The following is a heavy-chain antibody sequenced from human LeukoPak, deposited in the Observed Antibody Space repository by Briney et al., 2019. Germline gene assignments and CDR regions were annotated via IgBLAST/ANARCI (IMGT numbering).Heavy chain of an antibody. J-gene: IGHJ6*03. D-gene: IGHD2-2*02. CDR1: GVSISSYY. V-gene: IGHV4-59*08. CDR3: ARGAPAARPFYYYYYMDV. CDR2: IYYSGST. Sequence: SETLSLTCTASGVSISSYYLSWIRQPPGKGLEWIGYIYYSGSTNYNPSLKSRGTISVDTSKNQFSLKLSSVTAADTAVYYCARGAPAARPFYYYYYMDVWGKGTTVTVSS.